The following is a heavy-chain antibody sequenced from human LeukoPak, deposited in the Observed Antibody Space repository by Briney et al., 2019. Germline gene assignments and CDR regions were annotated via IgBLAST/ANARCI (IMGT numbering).Heavy chain of an antibody. CDR1: GFTFSDYA. J-gene: IGHJ4*02. V-gene: IGHV3-30*04. CDR3: ARDSGDY. CDR2: ISYDGSKK. Sequence: PGRSLRLSCAASGFTFSDYAMDWVRQAPGKGLEWVAVISYDGSKKYYADSVKGRFTISRDNSKSTVYLQMNSLRVEDTAVYYCARDSGDYWGQGTLVTVSS.